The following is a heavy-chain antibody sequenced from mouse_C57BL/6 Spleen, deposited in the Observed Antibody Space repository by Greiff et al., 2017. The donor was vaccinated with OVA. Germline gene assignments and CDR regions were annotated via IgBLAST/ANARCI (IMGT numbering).Heavy chain of an antibody. J-gene: IGHJ4*01. CDR2: INPSTGGT. D-gene: IGHD2-3*01. V-gene: IGHV1-42*01. CDR1: GYSFTGYY. CDR3: ARRGGYYVGAMDY. Sequence: VQLQQSGPELVKPGASVKISCKASGYSFTGYYMNWVKQSPEKSLEWIGEINPSTGGTTYNQKFKAKATLTVDKSSSTAYMQLKSLTSEDSAVYYCARRGGYYVGAMDYWGQGTSVTVSS.